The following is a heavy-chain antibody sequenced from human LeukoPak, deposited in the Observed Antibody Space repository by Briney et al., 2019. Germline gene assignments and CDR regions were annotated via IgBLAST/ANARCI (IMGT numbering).Heavy chain of an antibody. CDR1: GGSFSGYY. CDR2: INHSGST. Sequence: SETLSLACAVYGGSFSGYYWSWIRQPPGKGLEWIGEINHSGSTNYNPSLKSRVTISVDTSKNQFSLKLSSVTAADTAVYYCAGYYDSGAFDIWGQGTMVTVSS. CDR3: AGYYDSGAFDI. V-gene: IGHV4-34*01. D-gene: IGHD3-22*01. J-gene: IGHJ3*02.